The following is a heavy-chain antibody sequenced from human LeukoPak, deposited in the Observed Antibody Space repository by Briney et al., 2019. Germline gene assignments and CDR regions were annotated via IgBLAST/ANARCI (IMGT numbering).Heavy chain of an antibody. J-gene: IGHJ4*02. CDR2: IKSCGGGT. D-gene: IGHD1-1*01. V-gene: IGHV1-46*01. Sequence: ASFMGFCRASAYRISSNHMHWVRQAPGQGLEGMGIIKSCGGGTTYAQKFEGRISVTGDTDTTTFYIELNNLRFEETAVYYCPMDYNWAFDSWGQGTLVTVPS. CDR1: AYRISSNH. CDR3: PMDYNWAFDS.